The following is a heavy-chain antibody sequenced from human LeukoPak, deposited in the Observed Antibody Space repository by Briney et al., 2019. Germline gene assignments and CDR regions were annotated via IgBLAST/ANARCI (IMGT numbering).Heavy chain of an antibody. CDR2: IYYSGST. Sequence: SETLSLTCTVSGGSISSYYWSWIRQPPGKGLEWIGYIYYSGSTNYNPSLKSRVTISVDTSKNQFSLKLSSVTAADTAVYYCARDILTGYYSWYFDLWGRGTLVTASS. D-gene: IGHD3-9*01. J-gene: IGHJ2*01. V-gene: IGHV4-59*01. CDR1: GGSISSYY. CDR3: ARDILTGYYSWYFDL.